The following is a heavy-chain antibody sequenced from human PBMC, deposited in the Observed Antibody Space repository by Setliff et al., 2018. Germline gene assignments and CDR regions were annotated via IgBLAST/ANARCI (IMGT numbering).Heavy chain of an antibody. V-gene: IGHV3-48*01. J-gene: IGHJ6*03. CDR2: INSTSGTI. CDR3: ARVFCRRSCLVESYMDV. CDR1: GFTFSSHS. D-gene: IGHD3-16*01. Sequence: GGSLRLSCAGSGFTFSSHSMNWVRQAPGKGLEWISYINSTSGTIYNADSVKGRFTISRDNAKNSLYLQMNSLKTEDTAVYFCARVFCRRSCLVESYMDVWGTGTTVTVSS.